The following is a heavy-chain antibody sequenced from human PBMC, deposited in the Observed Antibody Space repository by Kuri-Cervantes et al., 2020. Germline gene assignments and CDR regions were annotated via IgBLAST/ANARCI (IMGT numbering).Heavy chain of an antibody. CDR3: ASLRYFDWLLSFDY. CDR1: GGSISSYY. Sequence: GSLRLSCTVSGGSISSYYWSWIRQPPGKGLEWIGEINHSGSTNYNPSLKSRVTISVDTSKNQFSLKLSSVTAADTAVYYCASLRYFDWLLSFDYWGQGTLVTVSS. J-gene: IGHJ4*02. V-gene: IGHV4-34*01. D-gene: IGHD3-9*01. CDR2: INHSGST.